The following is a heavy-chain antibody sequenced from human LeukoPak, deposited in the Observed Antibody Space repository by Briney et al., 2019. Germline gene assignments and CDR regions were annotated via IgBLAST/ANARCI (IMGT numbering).Heavy chain of an antibody. CDR1: GFTFSTYW. Sequence: GSLRLSCAASGFTFSTYWMSWVRQAPGRGLEWVANIKQDGSEKYYVDSVKGRFTISRDNAKNSLYLQMNSLRAEDTAVYYCARPVYYFDSSGYYYPFDYWGQGTLVTVSS. J-gene: IGHJ4*02. CDR3: ARPVYYFDSSGYYYPFDY. D-gene: IGHD3-22*01. V-gene: IGHV3-7*01. CDR2: IKQDGSEK.